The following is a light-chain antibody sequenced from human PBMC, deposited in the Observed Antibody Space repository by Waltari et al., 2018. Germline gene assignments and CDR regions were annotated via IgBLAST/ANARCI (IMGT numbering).Light chain of an antibody. CDR2: GTS. J-gene: IGKJ4*01. CDR1: QDIRKY. V-gene: IGKV1-33*01. Sequence: DIQMTQSPASLAASVGDSVTITCRESQDIRKYLNWYQQKPGKAPHLLIYGTSNLEAGVPSRFSGHGSGTDFSFTITNLQPEDVATYFCQQYGDLPVSFGGGTKVEI. CDR3: QQYGDLPVS.